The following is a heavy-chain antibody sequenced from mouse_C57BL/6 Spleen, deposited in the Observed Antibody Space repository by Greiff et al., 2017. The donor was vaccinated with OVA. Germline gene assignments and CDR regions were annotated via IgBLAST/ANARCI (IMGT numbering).Heavy chain of an antibody. CDR3: ARYDGYYMDY. Sequence: EVQLVESGPGMVKPSLSLSLTCTVTGYSITSGYDWHWIRHFPGNKLEWMGYISYSGSTNYNPSLKSRISITHDTSKNHFFLKLNSVTTEDTATYYCARYDGYYMDYWGQGTSVTVSS. V-gene: IGHV3-1*01. J-gene: IGHJ4*01. D-gene: IGHD2-3*01. CDR2: ISYSGST. CDR1: GYSITSGYD.